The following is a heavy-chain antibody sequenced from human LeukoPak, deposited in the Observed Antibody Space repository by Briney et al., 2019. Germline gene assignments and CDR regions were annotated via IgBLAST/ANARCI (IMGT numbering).Heavy chain of an antibody. V-gene: IGHV1-18*01. D-gene: IGHD2-2*01. J-gene: IGHJ6*02. CDR3: ARDRSFLVVVPAATSYYYYYGMDV. Sequence: ASVKVSCKASGYTFTSYGISWVRQAPGQGLEWMGWISAYNGNTNYAQKLQGRVTMTTDTSTSTAYMELRSLRSDDTAVCYCARDRSFLVVVPAATSYYYYYGMDVWGQGTTVTVSS. CDR2: ISAYNGNT. CDR1: GYTFTSYG.